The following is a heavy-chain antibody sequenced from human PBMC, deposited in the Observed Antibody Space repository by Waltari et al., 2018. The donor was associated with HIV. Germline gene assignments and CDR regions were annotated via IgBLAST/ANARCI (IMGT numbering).Heavy chain of an antibody. CDR2: ISSDGSNK. D-gene: IGHD3-22*01. Sequence: QVQLVESGGGVVQPGRSLRLSCAASGFTFTSYGMHWVRPAPGKGLEWVAIISSDGSNKYYADSVKGRFTISRDNSKNTLYLQMNSLRAEDTAMYYCAKDMHDSSGYLFEYWGQGTLVTVSS. J-gene: IGHJ4*02. V-gene: IGHV3-30*18. CDR3: AKDMHDSSGYLFEY. CDR1: GFTFTSYG.